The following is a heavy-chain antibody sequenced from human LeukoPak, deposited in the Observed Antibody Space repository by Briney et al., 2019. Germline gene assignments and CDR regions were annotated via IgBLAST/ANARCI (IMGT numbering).Heavy chain of an antibody. CDR2: INHSGSA. CDR3: ARAPGYWLPNH. J-gene: IGHJ4*02. V-gene: IGHV4-34*01. Sequence: SETLSLTCAVYGGSFSGYYWSWIRQPPGKGLEWIGEINHSGSANYNPSLKSRVTISVDTSKNQFSLKLSSVTAADTAVYYCARAPGYWLPNHWGQGTLVTVSS. CDR1: GGSFSGYY. D-gene: IGHD2-8*02.